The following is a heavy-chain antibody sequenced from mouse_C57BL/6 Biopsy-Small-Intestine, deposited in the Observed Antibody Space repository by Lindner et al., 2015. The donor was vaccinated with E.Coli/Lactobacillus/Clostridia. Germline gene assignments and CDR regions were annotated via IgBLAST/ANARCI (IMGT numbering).Heavy chain of an antibody. J-gene: IGHJ2*01. V-gene: IGHV1-85*01. CDR2: IYPGNDNT. CDR1: GYTFTSYD. Sequence: VQLQESGPELVKPGASVKLSCKAAGYTFTSYDINWVKQRPGQGLEWIGWIYPGNDNTKYNEKFKDKATLTIDTSSSTAYMELHSLTSEDSAVYFCARWGLNWHFFDYWGQGTTLTVSA. D-gene: IGHD4-1*02. CDR3: ARWGLNWHFFDY.